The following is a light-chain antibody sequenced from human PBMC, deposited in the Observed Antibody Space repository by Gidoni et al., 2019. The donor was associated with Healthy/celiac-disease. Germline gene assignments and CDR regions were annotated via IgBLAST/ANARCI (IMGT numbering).Light chain of an antibody. Sequence: DIVMTQSPDSLAVSLGERATINCKSSQSVLYSSNNKNYLAWYQQKPGQPLKLLIYWASTRESGVPDRFSGSGSGTEFTLTISSLQAEDVAVYYCQQYYSTPWTFGQGTKVEIK. J-gene: IGKJ1*01. CDR1: QSVLYSSNNKNY. V-gene: IGKV4-1*01. CDR3: QQYYSTPWT. CDR2: WAS.